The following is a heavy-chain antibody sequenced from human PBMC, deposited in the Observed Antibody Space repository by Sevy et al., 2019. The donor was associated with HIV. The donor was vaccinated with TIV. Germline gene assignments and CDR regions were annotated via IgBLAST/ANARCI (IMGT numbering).Heavy chain of an antibody. Sequence: SLKISCAASGFTFDDYAMHWVRQAPGNGLEWVSGISWNSGSIGYADSVKGRFTISRDNAKNSLYLQMNSLRAEDTALYYCAKDTAPHYYDSSGQYYYYYGMDVWGQGTTVTVSS. CDR2: ISWNSGSI. V-gene: IGHV3-9*01. CDR3: AKDTAPHYYDSSGQYYYYYGMDV. D-gene: IGHD3-22*01. J-gene: IGHJ6*02. CDR1: GFTFDDYA.